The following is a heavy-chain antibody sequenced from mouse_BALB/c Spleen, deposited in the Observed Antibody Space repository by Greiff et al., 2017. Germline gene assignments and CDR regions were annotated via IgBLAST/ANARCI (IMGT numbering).Heavy chain of an antibody. V-gene: IGHV2-9*02. CDR1: GFSLTSYG. CDR2: IWAGGST. Sequence: VAPSQSLSITCTVSGFSLTSYGVHWVRQPPGKGLEWLGVIWAGGSTNYNSALMSRLSISKDNSKSQVFLKMNSLQTDDTAMYYCARSPPMITTAWFAYWGQGTLVTVSA. J-gene: IGHJ3*01. CDR3: ARSPPMITTAWFAY. D-gene: IGHD2-4*01.